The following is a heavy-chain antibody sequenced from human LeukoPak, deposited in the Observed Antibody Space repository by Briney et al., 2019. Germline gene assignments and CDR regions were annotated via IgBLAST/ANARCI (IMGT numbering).Heavy chain of an antibody. D-gene: IGHD3-3*01. J-gene: IGHJ4*02. Sequence: GGSLRLSCAASGFTFRSFGMHWVRQAPGKALECVAIIWYDGNTKQYADSVKGRFTISRDNSNNTLYLEMNSLRAEETAVYYCAKARFASGYHNLDYWGQGTLVSVSS. CDR1: GFTFRSFG. CDR2: IWYDGNTK. V-gene: IGHV3-33*06. CDR3: AKARFASGYHNLDY.